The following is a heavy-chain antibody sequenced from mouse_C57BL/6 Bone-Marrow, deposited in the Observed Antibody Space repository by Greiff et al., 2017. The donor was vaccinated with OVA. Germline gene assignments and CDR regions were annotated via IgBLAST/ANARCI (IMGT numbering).Heavy chain of an antibody. CDR2: ISGGGGNT. Sequence: EVQVVESGGGLVKPGGSLKLSCAASGFTFSSYTMSWVRQTPEKRLEWVATISGGGGNTYYPDSVKGRFTISRDNAKNTLYLQMSSLRSEDTALYYCARHPHYYGSSSDYWGQGTSVTVSS. CDR3: ARHPHYYGSSSDY. V-gene: IGHV5-9*01. D-gene: IGHD1-1*01. CDR1: GFTFSSYT. J-gene: IGHJ4*01.